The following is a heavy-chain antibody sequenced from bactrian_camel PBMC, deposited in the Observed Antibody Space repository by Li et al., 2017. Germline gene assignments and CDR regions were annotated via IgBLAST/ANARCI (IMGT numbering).Heavy chain of an antibody. V-gene: IGHV3S55*01. CDR2: MDSDGST. J-gene: IGHJ4*01. Sequence: QLVESGGGSVQAGGSLRLSCSASTATYRSFTMGWFRQAPGKEREGVAAMDSDGSTSYVDSVKGRFTISLDNAKKTLYLQMNSLKPEDTAMYYCATVYFSWRCAGIATIVRQYDSWGQGTQVTVS. CDR3: ATVYFSWRCAGIATIVRQYDS. D-gene: IGHD4*01. CDR1: TATYRSFT.